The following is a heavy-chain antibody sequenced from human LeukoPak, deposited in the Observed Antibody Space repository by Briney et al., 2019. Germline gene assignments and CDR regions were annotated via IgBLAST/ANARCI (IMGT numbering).Heavy chain of an antibody. Sequence: PSETLSLTCAVSGVSISSSNWWSWVRQPPGKGLEWIGEIYHSGSPNYNPSLKSRATISVDKSKNQFSLKLSSVTAADTAVYYCARDWGYSYGYLNYWGQGTLVTVSS. V-gene: IGHV4-4*02. CDR1: GVSISSSNW. D-gene: IGHD5-18*01. CDR3: ARDWGYSYGYLNY. J-gene: IGHJ4*02. CDR2: IYHSGSP.